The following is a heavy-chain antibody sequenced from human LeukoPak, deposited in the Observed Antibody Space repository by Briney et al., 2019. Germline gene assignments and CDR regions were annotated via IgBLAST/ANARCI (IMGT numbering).Heavy chain of an antibody. CDR1: GYSFTSYW. Sequence: GESLKISCKGSGYSFTSYWIGWVRQMPGKGLEWMGIIYPGDSDTRYNPSFQGQVTISADKSISTAYLQWSSLKASDTAMYYCARLYLYDFWSGYYTAPFDYWGQGTLVTVSS. V-gene: IGHV5-51*01. CDR2: IYPGDSDT. CDR3: ARLYLYDFWSGYYTAPFDY. J-gene: IGHJ4*02. D-gene: IGHD3-3*01.